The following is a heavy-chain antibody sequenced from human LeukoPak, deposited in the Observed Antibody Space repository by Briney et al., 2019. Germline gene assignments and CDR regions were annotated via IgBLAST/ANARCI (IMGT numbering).Heavy chain of an antibody. D-gene: IGHD6-19*01. J-gene: IGHJ6*03. V-gene: IGHV4-39*02. CDR1: GGSISSSSYY. Sequence: SETLSLTCTVSGGSISSSSYYWGWIRQPPGKGLEWIGSIYYSGSTYYNPSLKSRVTISVDTSKNQFSLKLSSVTAADTAVYYCARDGIAVAGYYYYYYYMDVWGKGTTVTISS. CDR3: ARDGIAVAGYYYYYYYMDV. CDR2: IYYSGST.